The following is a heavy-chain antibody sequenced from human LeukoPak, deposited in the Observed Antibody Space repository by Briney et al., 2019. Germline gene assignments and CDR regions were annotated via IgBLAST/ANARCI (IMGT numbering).Heavy chain of an antibody. V-gene: IGHV4-59*01. CDR1: GGSISSYY. Sequence: PSETLSLTCTVSGGSISSYYWSWIRQPPGKGLEWIGYIYYSGSTNYNPSLKSRVTISVDTSKNQFSLKLSSVTAADTAVYYCARGLDGYNYFPPSYYYMDVWGKGTTVTVSS. D-gene: IGHD5-24*01. CDR2: IYYSGST. J-gene: IGHJ6*03. CDR3: ARGLDGYNYFPPSYYYMDV.